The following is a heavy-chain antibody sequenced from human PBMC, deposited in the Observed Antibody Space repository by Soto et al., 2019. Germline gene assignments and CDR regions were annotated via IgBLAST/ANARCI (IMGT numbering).Heavy chain of an antibody. Sequence: RLSCAASGFTFSSYGMHWVRQAPGKGLEWVAVISYDGSNKYYADSVKGRFTISRDNSKNTLYLQMNSLRAEDTAVYYCAKDGGILWSAGYFDYWGQGTLVTVSS. V-gene: IGHV3-30*18. CDR1: GFTFSSYG. CDR3: AKDGGILWSAGYFDY. CDR2: ISYDGSNK. J-gene: IGHJ4*02. D-gene: IGHD3-10*02.